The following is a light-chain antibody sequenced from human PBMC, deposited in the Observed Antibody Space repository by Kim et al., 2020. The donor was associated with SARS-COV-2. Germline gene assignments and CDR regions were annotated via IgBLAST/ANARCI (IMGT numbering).Light chain of an antibody. CDR1: QGIGNS. Sequence: GDRVTLTCRASQGIGNSLAWYQQKPGRAPKLVIYAASTLQSGVPSRFSGSGSGTDFTLTISSLQAEDVATYYCQKYNIAPDTFGGGTKVEIK. V-gene: IGKV1-27*01. J-gene: IGKJ4*01. CDR2: AAS. CDR3: QKYNIAPDT.